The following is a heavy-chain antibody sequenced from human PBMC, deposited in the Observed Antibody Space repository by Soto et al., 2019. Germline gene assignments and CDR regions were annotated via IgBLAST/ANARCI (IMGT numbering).Heavy chain of an antibody. D-gene: IGHD7-27*01. CDR3: ARGRYCLTGRCFPNWFDS. V-gene: IGHV4-34*01. J-gene: IGHJ5*01. CDR2: INHSGGT. CDR1: GGSFSAYY. Sequence: SETLSLTCAVYGGSFSAYYWSWIRQPPGKGLEWIGEINHSGGTSYNPSLKSRVTISVDTSKSQFSLKLTSVTAADTAVYFSARGRYCLTGRCFPNWFDSWGQGALVTVSS.